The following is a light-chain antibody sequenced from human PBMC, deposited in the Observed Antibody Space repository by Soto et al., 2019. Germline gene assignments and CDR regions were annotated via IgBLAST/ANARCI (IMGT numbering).Light chain of an antibody. CDR3: QHYRTS. Sequence: EIVLTQSPGTLSLSPGERATLPCRASQSVSSSYLAWYQQKPGQAPRQLIYGASSRATGIPDRFSGSGSGTDFTLTITRLEPEAFAVYYCQHYRTSFGGGTRVEIK. J-gene: IGKJ4*01. V-gene: IGKV3-20*01. CDR2: GAS. CDR1: QSVSSSY.